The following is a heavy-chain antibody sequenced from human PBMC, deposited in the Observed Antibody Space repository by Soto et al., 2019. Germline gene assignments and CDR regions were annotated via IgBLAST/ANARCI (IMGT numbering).Heavy chain of an antibody. CDR2: INSGSTSI. CDR1: GFIFSTYS. D-gene: IGHD6-13*01. J-gene: IGHJ5*02. Sequence: EVQLVESGGGLVQPGGSLRLSCAASGFIFSTYSMNWVRQAPGKGLEWISFINSGSTSIYYAHSVRGRFTISRDNAANSLFLQMNSLRDEDTAVYYCARLYSTSTVSRWFDPWGQGTLVTVSS. CDR3: ARLYSTSTVSRWFDP. V-gene: IGHV3-48*02.